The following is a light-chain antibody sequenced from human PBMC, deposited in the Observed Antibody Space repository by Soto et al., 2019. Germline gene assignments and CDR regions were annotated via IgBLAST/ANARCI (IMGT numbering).Light chain of an antibody. CDR2: DAS. CDR1: QDITNY. CDR3: QQSYSTLYT. V-gene: IGKV1-39*01. Sequence: DIQMTQSPSSLSASVGDRVTITCQASQDITNYLNWYQQKPGKAPKLLISDASNLKTGVPSRFSGSGSGTDFTLTISSLQPEDFATYYCQQSYSTLYTFGQGTKLEIK. J-gene: IGKJ2*01.